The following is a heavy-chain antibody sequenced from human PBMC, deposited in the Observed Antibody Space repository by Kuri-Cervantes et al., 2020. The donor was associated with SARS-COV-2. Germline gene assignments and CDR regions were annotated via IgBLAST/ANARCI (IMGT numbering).Heavy chain of an antibody. V-gene: IGHV4-59*01. CDR3: ARQARPGYSSNTVDMDV. CDR2: FYYSGRT. D-gene: IGHD2-15*01. Sequence: SETLSLTCTVSGGSITDYDWSWLRQSPGKGLEWIGYFYYSGRTNYNPSLEGRVTISVDTSKSRVSLRLTSVTAADTAVYYCARQARPGYSSNTVDMDVWGKGTTVTVSS. CDR1: GGSITDYD. J-gene: IGHJ6*03.